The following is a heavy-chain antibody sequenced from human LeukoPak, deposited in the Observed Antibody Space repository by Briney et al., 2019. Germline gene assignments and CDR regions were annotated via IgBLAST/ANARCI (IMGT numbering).Heavy chain of an antibody. Sequence: GGSLRLSCAASGFTFSSYAMSWVRQAPGKGLEWVSAISGSGGSTYYADSMTGRFTISRDNPKNTLYLQMNSLRDEDTAVYYCAKDRAVAGTAPPYYFDYWGQGTLVTVSS. J-gene: IGHJ4*02. V-gene: IGHV3-23*01. CDR1: GFTFSSYA. CDR2: ISGSGGST. CDR3: AKDRAVAGTAPPYYFDY. D-gene: IGHD6-19*01.